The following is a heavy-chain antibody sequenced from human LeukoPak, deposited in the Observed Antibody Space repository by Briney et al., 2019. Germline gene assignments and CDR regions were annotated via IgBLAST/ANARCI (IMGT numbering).Heavy chain of an antibody. V-gene: IGHV1-69*13. CDR1: GGTFSSYA. CDR2: IIPIFGTA. D-gene: IGHD6-13*01. J-gene: IGHJ4*02. CDR3: ARGSSGYSSSWYWAPYDY. Sequence: GASVKVSCKDSGGTFSSYAISWVRQAPGQGPEWMGGIIPIFGTANYAQKFQGRVTITADESTSTAYMELSSLRSEDTAVYYCARGSSGYSSSWYWAPYDYWGQGTLVTVSS.